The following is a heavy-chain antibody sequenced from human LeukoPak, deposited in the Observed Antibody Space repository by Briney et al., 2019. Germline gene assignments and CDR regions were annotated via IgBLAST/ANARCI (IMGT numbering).Heavy chain of an antibody. V-gene: IGHV3-23*01. J-gene: IGHJ4*02. CDR2: ISGSGGST. Sequence: GGSLRLSCAASGFTFSSYAMSWVRQAPGKGLEWVSAISGSGGSTYYADSVKGRFTISRDNSKNTLYLQMNSLRAEDTAVYYCAKLPLRTYYYGSGSLALWGQGTLVTVSS. D-gene: IGHD3-10*01. CDR1: GFTFSSYA. CDR3: AKLPLRTYYYGSGSLAL.